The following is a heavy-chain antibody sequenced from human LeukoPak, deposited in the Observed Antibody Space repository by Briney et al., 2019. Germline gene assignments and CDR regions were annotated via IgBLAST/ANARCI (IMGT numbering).Heavy chain of an antibody. CDR3: ARANNPIAVAALPYPGQYNWFDP. Sequence: SVKVSCKASGGTFSSYAISWVRQAPGQGLEWMGVIIPTFGTANYAQKFQGRVTITADESTSTAYMELSSLRSEDTAVYYCARANNPIAVAALPYPGQYNWFDPWGQGTLVTVSS. J-gene: IGHJ5*02. V-gene: IGHV1-69*01. CDR2: IIPTFGTA. CDR1: GGTFSSYA. D-gene: IGHD6-19*01.